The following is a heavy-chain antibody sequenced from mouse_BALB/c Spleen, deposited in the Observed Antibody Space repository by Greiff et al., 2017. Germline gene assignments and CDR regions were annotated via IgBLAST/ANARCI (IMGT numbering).Heavy chain of an antibody. D-gene: IGHD4-1*01. Sequence: EVQLVESGGGLVKPGGSLKLSCAASGFTFSSYAMSWVRQSPEKRLEWVAEISSGGSYTYYPDTVTGRFTISRDNAKNTLYLEMSSLRSEDTAMYYCARDEGNWDALMDYWGQGTSVTVSS. V-gene: IGHV5-9-4*01. CDR3: ARDEGNWDALMDY. J-gene: IGHJ4*01. CDR2: ISSGGSYT. CDR1: GFTFSSYA.